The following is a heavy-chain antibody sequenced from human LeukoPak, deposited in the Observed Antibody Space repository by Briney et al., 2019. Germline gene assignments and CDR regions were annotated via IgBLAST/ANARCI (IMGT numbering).Heavy chain of an antibody. Sequence: GGSLRLSCAASGFTFSSYSMSWVRQAPGKGLEWVSYISSSSSTIYYADSVKGRFTISRDNAKNSLYLQMNSLRDEDTAVYYCARTKQCGDEEENWFDPWGQGTLVTVSS. CDR3: ARTKQCGDEEENWFDP. CDR2: ISSSSSTI. V-gene: IGHV3-48*02. D-gene: IGHD2-21*01. J-gene: IGHJ5*02. CDR1: GFTFSSYS.